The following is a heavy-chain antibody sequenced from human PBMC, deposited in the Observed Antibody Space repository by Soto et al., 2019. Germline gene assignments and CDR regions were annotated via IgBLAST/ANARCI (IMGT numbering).Heavy chain of an antibody. CDR3: ASRYFDWLSGYYYYGMDV. V-gene: IGHV4-34*01. CDR2: INHSGST. Sequence: SETLSLTCAVYGGSFSGYYWSWIRQPPGKGLEWIGEINHSGSTNYNPSLKSRVTISVDTSKNQFSLKLSSVTAADTAVYYCASRYFDWLSGYYYYGMDVWGQETTVT. D-gene: IGHD3-9*01. J-gene: IGHJ6*02. CDR1: GGSFSGYY.